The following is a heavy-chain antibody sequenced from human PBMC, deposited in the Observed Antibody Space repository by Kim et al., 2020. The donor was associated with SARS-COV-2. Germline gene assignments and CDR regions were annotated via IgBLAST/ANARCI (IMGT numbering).Heavy chain of an antibody. CDR1: GFTFSSYG. D-gene: IGHD2-21*02. V-gene: IGHV3-30*18. J-gene: IGHJ4*02. CDR2: ISYDGSNK. CDR3: AKGTHIVVVTDFDY. Sequence: GGSLRLSCAASGFTFSSYGMHWVRQAPGKGLEWVAVISYDGSNKYYADSVKGRFTISRDNSKNTLYLQMNSLRAEDTAVYYCAKGTHIVVVTDFDYWGQG.